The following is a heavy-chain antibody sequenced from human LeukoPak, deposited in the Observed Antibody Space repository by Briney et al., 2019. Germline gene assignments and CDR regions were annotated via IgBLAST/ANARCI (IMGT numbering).Heavy chain of an antibody. CDR3: ARDGVAGVYYFDY. J-gene: IGHJ4*02. CDR2: INPSGGST. Sequence: WASVKVSCKASGYIFTSYGISWVRQAPGQGLEWMGIINPSGGSTNYAQKFQGRVTMTRDMSTSTVYMELSSLRSEDTAVYYCARDGVAGVYYFDYWGQGTLVTVSS. D-gene: IGHD6-19*01. V-gene: IGHV1-46*01. CDR1: GYIFTSYG.